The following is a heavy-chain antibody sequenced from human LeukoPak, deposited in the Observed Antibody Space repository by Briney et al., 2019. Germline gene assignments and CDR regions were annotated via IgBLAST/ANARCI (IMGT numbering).Heavy chain of an antibody. J-gene: IGHJ4*02. D-gene: IGHD3-3*01. CDR2: ISSSSSYT. Sequence: GGSLRLSCAASGFTFSDYYMSWIRQAPGKGLEWVSYISSSSSYTNYADSVKGRFTISRDNAKNSLYLQMNSLRAVDTAVYYCARDQPATFWNGYYVHFDYWGQGTLVTVSS. CDR1: GFTFSDYY. CDR3: ARDQPATFWNGYYVHFDY. V-gene: IGHV3-11*06.